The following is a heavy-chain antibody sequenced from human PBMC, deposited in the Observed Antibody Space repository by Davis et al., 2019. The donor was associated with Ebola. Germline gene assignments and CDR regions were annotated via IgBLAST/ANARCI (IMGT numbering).Heavy chain of an antibody. CDR1: GFVFRNYV. CDR2: LGTSADT. Sequence: GESLKISCAASGFVFRNYVMSWVRQAPGKGLEWVSTLGTSADTYYADSVKGRFTISRDNSQNTVSLQMNSLRVEDTAVYYCARVISTRRVWGGFEYWGQGTLVTVSS. V-gene: IGHV3-23*01. CDR3: ARVISTRRVWGGFEY. J-gene: IGHJ4*02. D-gene: IGHD1-1*01.